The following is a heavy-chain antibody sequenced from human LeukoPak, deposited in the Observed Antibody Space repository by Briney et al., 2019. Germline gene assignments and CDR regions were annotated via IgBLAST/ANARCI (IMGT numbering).Heavy chain of an antibody. D-gene: IGHD4-17*01. CDR1: GGSMSSSSYY. Sequence: NPSETLSLTCGVSGGSMSSSSYYWGWIRQPPGKGLEWIGSIYYSGSTYHNPSLKSRVTISVDSSKNQCSLKLSSVTAADTAVYYCARHGTVTHRFDYWGQGTLVTVSS. CDR2: IYYSGST. CDR3: ARHGTVTHRFDY. V-gene: IGHV4-39*01. J-gene: IGHJ4*02.